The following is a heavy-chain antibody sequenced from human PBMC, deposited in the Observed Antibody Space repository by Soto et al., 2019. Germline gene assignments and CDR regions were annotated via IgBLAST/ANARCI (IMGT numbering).Heavy chain of an antibody. D-gene: IGHD2-2*01. CDR3: ATSREAYYYGMDV. Sequence: PGGSLRLSCAASGFTFSSYGMHWVRQAPGKGLEWVAVISYDGSNKYYADSVKGRFTISRDNSKNTLYLQMNSLRAEDTAVYYCATSREAYYYGMDVWGQGTTVTVSS. CDR2: ISYDGSNK. CDR1: GFTFSSYG. J-gene: IGHJ6*02. V-gene: IGHV3-30*03.